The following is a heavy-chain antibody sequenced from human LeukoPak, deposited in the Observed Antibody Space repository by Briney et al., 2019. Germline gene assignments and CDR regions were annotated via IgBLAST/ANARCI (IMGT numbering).Heavy chain of an antibody. CDR1: GDSIASPTW. V-gene: IGHV4-4*02. J-gene: IGHJ6*02. Sequence: SETLSLTCAVSGDSIASPTWWSWVRQPPEKGLEGIGDINHSGSTNYSPSLRSRVSISVDKSKSHFSLRLSSVTAADTAIYYCARSHSMARGVIDFYGLDVWGQGTTVAVSS. CDR2: INHSGST. CDR3: ARSHSMARGVIDFYGLDV. D-gene: IGHD3-10*01.